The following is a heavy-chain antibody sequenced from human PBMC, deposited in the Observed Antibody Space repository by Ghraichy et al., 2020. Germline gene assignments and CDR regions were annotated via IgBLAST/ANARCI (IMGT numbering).Heavy chain of an antibody. J-gene: IGHJ4*02. CDR1: GFTFSSYA. CDR2: ISDSGGDT. CDR3: AKGGPSRVGATRHFDY. Sequence: GESLNISCAASGFTFSSYAMSWVRQAPGRGLEWVSVISDSGGDTYYADSVKGRFPISRDNSKNTVYLHMNSLRAEDTAVYYCAKGGPSRVGATRHFDYWGQGTLVTVSS. D-gene: IGHD1-26*01. V-gene: IGHV3-23*01.